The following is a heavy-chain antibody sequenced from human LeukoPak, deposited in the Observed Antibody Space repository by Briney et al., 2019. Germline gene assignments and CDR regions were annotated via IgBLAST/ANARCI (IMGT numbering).Heavy chain of an antibody. CDR3: AKVLEQLVPDY. J-gene: IGHJ4*02. Sequence: GGSLRLSCAASGFTVCNYGMKWVRQAPGKGLVGVSYISSSSSYIYYADSVKGRFTISRDNAKNSLYLQMNSLRAEDTAVYYCAKVLEQLVPDYWGQGTLVTVSS. CDR2: ISSSSSYI. CDR1: GFTVCNYG. D-gene: IGHD6-6*01. V-gene: IGHV3-21*01.